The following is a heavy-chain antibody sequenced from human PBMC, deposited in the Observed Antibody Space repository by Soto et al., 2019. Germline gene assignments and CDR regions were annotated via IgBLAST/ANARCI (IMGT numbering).Heavy chain of an antibody. CDR3: ERISRDFWSDQGMDV. D-gene: IGHD3-3*01. J-gene: IGHJ6*02. CDR1: GGSISSYY. Sequence: SETLSLTCTVSGGSISSYYWSWIRQPPGKGLEWIGYIYYSGSTNYNPSLKSRVTISVDTSKNQFSLKLSSVTAADTAVYYCERISRDFWSDQGMDVWGQGTTVTVS. V-gene: IGHV4-59*01. CDR2: IYYSGST.